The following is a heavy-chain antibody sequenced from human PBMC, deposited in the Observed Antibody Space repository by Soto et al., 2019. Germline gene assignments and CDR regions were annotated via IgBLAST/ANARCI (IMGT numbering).Heavy chain of an antibody. D-gene: IGHD1-26*01. Sequence: ASVKVSCKASGYTFTSYGISWVRQAPGQGHEWMGWISAYNDNTNYAQKLQGRVTMTTDTSTSTAYMELSSLRSDNTAVYYCARALSGSYWTHDFDYWGQGTLVTVSS. V-gene: IGHV1-18*01. J-gene: IGHJ4*02. CDR3: ARALSGSYWTHDFDY. CDR2: ISAYNDNT. CDR1: GYTFTSYG.